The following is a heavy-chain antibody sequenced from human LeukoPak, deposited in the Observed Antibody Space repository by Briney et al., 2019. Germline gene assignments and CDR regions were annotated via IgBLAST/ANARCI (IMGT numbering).Heavy chain of an antibody. CDR1: GFTFNNYG. J-gene: IGHJ6*02. CDR2: ISYDGSNK. CDR3: AGGNWNDGIYYYYGMDV. D-gene: IGHD1-20*01. Sequence: PGGSLRLSCAASGFTFNNYGMHWVRQAPGKGLEWVAVISYDGSNKYYVDSVKGRFTISRDNSKNTLYLQMNSLRAEDTAVYYCAGGNWNDGIYYYYGMDVWGQGTTVTVSS. V-gene: IGHV3-30*03.